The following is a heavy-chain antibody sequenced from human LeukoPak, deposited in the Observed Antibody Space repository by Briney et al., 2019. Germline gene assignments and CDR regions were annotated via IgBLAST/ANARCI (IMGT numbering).Heavy chain of an antibody. CDR3: ARGVQDIVVVPAASPPYYYYYYMDV. J-gene: IGHJ6*03. V-gene: IGHV1-2*02. CDR2: INSNSGGT. CDR1: GYTFSSYA. D-gene: IGHD2-2*01. Sequence: ASVKVSCKASGYTFSSYAFSWVRQAPGQGLEWMGWINSNSGGTNYAQKFQGRVTMTRDTSISTAYMELSRLRSDDTAVYYCARGVQDIVVVPAASPPYYYYYYMDVWGKGTTVTVSS.